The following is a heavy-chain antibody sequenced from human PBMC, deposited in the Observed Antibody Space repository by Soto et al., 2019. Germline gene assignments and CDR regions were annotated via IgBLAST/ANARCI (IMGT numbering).Heavy chain of an antibody. V-gene: IGHV3-23*01. CDR2: ISGSSDST. D-gene: IGHD1-26*01. CDR3: ARRGSGNYYDY. Sequence: EVQLLESGGGLVQPGGSLRLSCAASGFTFSSYAMRWVRQAPGKGLEWVSSISGSSDSTYYADSVKGRFTISRDNSKNTLYLQMNSLRAEDTAVYCCARRGSGNYYDYWGQGTLVTVSS. J-gene: IGHJ4*02. CDR1: GFTFSSYA.